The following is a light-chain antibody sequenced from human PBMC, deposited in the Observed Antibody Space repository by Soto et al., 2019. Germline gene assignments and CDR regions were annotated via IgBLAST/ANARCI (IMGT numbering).Light chain of an antibody. CDR2: TTS. V-gene: IGKV1-39*01. CDR1: QPISDY. Sequence: IQMFTPPYSPSAYVGDKGTNTRRTSQPISDYLNWYQQKPGKAPTLLIYTTSNLQSGVPSRFSGSGSATHFTLTISSLQPEDFATYYCQQHYNTPRTFGQGTKADI. J-gene: IGKJ1*01. CDR3: QQHYNTPRT.